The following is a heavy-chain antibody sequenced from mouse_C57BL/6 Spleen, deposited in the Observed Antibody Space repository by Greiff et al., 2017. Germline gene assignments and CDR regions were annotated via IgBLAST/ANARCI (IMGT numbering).Heavy chain of an antibody. V-gene: IGHV1-81*01. J-gene: IGHJ2*01. CDR3: ARKGNYDYDGGDY. CDR1: GYTFTSYG. CDR2: IYPRSGNT. D-gene: IGHD2-4*01. Sequence: QVQLQQSGAELARPGASVKLSCTASGYTFTSYGISWVKQRTGQGLEWIGEIYPRSGNTYYNEKFKGKATLTADKSSSTANMELRSLTSEDSAVYVCARKGNYDYDGGDYWGQGTTLTVSS.